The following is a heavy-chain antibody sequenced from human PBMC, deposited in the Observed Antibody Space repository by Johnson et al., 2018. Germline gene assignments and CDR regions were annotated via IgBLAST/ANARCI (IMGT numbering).Heavy chain of an antibody. Sequence: QVQLQESGAEVKKPGASXKVSCKASGYTFTSYYLHWVRQAPGQGLEWMGIINPSGGSTSYAQKFPGRVTMTRDTSTSTVYMELSSLRSADTAVYYCARKCCEGDYYYYYGMDVGGQGTTVTVSS. CDR1: GYTFTSYY. V-gene: IGHV1-46*01. CDR2: INPSGGST. J-gene: IGHJ6*02. D-gene: IGHD2-15*01. CDR3: ARKCCEGDYYYYYGMDV.